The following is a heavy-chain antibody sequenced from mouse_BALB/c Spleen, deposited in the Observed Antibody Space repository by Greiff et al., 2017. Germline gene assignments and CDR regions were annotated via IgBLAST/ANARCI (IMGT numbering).Heavy chain of an antibody. J-gene: IGHJ3*01. CDR1: GYTFTDYA. Sequence: VQLQQSGAELVRPGVSVKISCKGSGYTFTDYAMHWVKQSHAKSLEWIGVISTYYGDASYNQKFKGKATMTVDKSSSTAYMELARLTSEDSAIYYCAREYYGSSYSFAYWGQGTLVTVSA. CDR3: AREYYGSSYSFAY. CDR2: ISTYYGDA. D-gene: IGHD1-1*01. V-gene: IGHV1S137*01.